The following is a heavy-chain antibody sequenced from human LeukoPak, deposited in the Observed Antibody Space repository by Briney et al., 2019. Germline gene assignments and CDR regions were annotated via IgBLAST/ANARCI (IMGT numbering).Heavy chain of an antibody. CDR3: AKGCVSTGSSTLAS. CDR2: ISGSGGTT. V-gene: IGHV3-23*01. J-gene: IGHJ4*02. CDR1: GFTFSSYA. D-gene: IGHD2-2*01. Sequence: PGGSLRLSCAASGFTFSSYAMSWVRQAPGKGLEWVSAISGSGGTTYYADSVKGRFTISRDNSKNTLYLEMNSLRAEDTAVYYCAKGCVSTGSSTLASGGKETLVTVSS.